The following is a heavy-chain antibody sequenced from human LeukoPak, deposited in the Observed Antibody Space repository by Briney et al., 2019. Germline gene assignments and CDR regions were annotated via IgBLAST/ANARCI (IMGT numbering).Heavy chain of an antibody. CDR3: ARDSAMYYYGSGSYFGD. D-gene: IGHD3-10*01. CDR2: INEDGSTT. J-gene: IGHJ4*02. V-gene: IGHV3-74*01. CDR1: GFTFSSNW. Sequence: GGSLRLSCAASGFTFSSNWMHWVRHAPGKGLVWVSRINEDGSTTNYADSVKGRFTISRDNAKNSLYLQMNSLRAEDTAVYYCARDSAMYYYGSGSYFGDWGQGTLVTVSS.